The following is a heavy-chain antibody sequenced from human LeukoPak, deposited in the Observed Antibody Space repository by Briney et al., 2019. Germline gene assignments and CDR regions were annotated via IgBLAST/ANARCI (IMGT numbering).Heavy chain of an antibody. CDR3: ARGPYHMLFMPTWFDI. D-gene: IGHD2/OR15-2a*01. V-gene: IGHV3-64*01. J-gene: IGHJ5*02. Sequence: GGSLRLSCTASGFTFISYAMHWVRQAPGKELEYVSAITSNGDSTHYARSVKGRFTISRDNSKDTVYLQMGSLRSEDMAVYYCARGPYHMLFMPTWFDIWGQGTVVTVSS. CDR1: GFTFISYA. CDR2: ITSNGDST.